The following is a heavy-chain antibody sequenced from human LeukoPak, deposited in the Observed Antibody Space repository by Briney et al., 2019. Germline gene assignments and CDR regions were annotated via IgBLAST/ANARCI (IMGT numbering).Heavy chain of an antibody. CDR2: IYGNGYSI. CDR3: ARGPDAPEGAPFFYHYMDV. D-gene: IGHD2/OR15-2a*01. J-gene: IGHJ6*03. Sequence: PGGSLRLSCVTSGFTFDNYAMTWVRQPPGKGLECVSSIYGNGYSIYYADSVRGRFTLSRDNSRNTLYLEMKNLRAEDTAVYYCARGPDAPEGAPFFYHYMDVWGKGTTVSVS. V-gene: IGHV3-23*05. CDR1: GFTFDNYA.